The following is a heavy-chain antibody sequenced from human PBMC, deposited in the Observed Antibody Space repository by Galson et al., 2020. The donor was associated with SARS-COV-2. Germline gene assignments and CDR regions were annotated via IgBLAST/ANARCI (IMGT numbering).Heavy chain of an antibody. D-gene: IGHD4-17*01. CDR2: IYYSGTT. CDR1: GGSISTTSYF. V-gene: IGHV4-39*01. J-gene: IGHJ2*01. CDR3: ARRGGTVITQHFGL. Sequence: SETLSLTCTVSGGSISTTSYFCGWIRQPPGKGLEWIRTIYYSGTTYYNPSLRSRVTISVDTSKNQFSLKLNFVTAADTAVYYCARRGGTVITQHFGLWGRGTLVLVSS.